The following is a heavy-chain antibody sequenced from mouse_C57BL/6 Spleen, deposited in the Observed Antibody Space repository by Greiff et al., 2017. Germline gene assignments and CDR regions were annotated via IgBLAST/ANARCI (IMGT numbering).Heavy chain of an antibody. Sequence: QVQLKEPGTELVKPGASVKLSCKASGYTFTSYWMHWVKQRPVQGLEWIGNINPSNGGTNYNEKFKSKATLTVDKSSSTAYMQLSSLTSEDSAVYYWARNYYGSSSSWFAYWGQGTLVTVSA. D-gene: IGHD1-1*01. CDR2: INPSNGGT. CDR1: GYTFTSYW. CDR3: ARNYYGSSSSWFAY. V-gene: IGHV1-53*01. J-gene: IGHJ3*01.